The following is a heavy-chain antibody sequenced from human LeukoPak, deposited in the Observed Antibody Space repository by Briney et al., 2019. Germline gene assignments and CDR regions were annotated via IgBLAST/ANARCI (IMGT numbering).Heavy chain of an antibody. J-gene: IGHJ4*02. D-gene: IGHD3-3*01. V-gene: IGHV1-8*03. Sequence: GASVTVSCKASGYTFTSYDINWVRQATGQGLEWMGWMNPNSGNTGYAQKFQGRVTITRNTYISTAYMELSSLRSEDTAVYYCARVSRRVLRFLEWPNAVYYFDYWGQGTLVTVSS. CDR3: ARVSRRVLRFLEWPNAVYYFDY. CDR1: GYTFTSYD. CDR2: MNPNSGNT.